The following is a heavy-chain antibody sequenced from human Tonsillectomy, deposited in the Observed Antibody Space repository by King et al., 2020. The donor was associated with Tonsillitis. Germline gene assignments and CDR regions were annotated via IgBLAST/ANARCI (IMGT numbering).Heavy chain of an antibody. CDR3: ATSRAGAGTAFDY. Sequence: LQLVQSGAEVKKPGASLKISCKVSGYIFTSYWIGWVRQMPGKGLEWMGLIYPGDSDTKYSPSLQGQVTISVDKSINTAYLQWSSLKASDTATYFCATSRAGAGTAFDYWGQGTLVIVSS. CDR2: IYPGDSDT. D-gene: IGHD6-13*01. V-gene: IGHV5-51*03. J-gene: IGHJ4*02. CDR1: GYIFTSYW.